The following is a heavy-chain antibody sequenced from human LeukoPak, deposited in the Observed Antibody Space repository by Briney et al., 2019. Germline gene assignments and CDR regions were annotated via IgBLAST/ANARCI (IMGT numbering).Heavy chain of an antibody. CDR3: AGDAPGRWRHDAFDI. J-gene: IGHJ3*02. CDR2: IIPILGIA. D-gene: IGHD2-21*02. Sequence: ASVKVSCKASGGTFSSYTISWVRQAPGQGLEWMGRIIPILGIANYAQKFQGRVTITADKSTSTAYMELSSLRSEGAAVYYCAGDAPGRWRHDAFDIWGQGTMVTVSS. V-gene: IGHV1-69*04. CDR1: GGTFSSYT.